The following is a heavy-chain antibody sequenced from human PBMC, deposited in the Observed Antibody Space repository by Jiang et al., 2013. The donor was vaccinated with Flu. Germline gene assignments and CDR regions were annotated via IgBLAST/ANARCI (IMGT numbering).Heavy chain of an antibody. D-gene: IGHD3-10*02. CDR2: IYYSGST. CDR3: AAATSVTMWAFDI. Sequence: GSGLVKPSQTLSLTCSVSTGSISSGDYYWTWIRQPPGKGLEWIGYIYYSGSTRYSPSLQSRLSMSIDTSKNQFSLQLTSVTAADSAVYYCAAATSVTMWAFDIWGQGQWSACLQ. J-gene: IGHJ3*02. CDR1: TGSISSGDYY. V-gene: IGHV4-30-4*01.